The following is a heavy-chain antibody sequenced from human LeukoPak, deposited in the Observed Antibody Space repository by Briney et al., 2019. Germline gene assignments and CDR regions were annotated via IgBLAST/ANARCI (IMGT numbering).Heavy chain of an antibody. V-gene: IGHV1-69*05. J-gene: IGHJ3*02. CDR1: GGTFSSYA. D-gene: IGHD6-19*01. Sequence: SVKVSCKASGGTFSSYAISWVRQAPGQGLEWMGGIIPIFGTANYAQKFQGRVTITTDESTSTAYMELNSLRSEDTAVYYCARDGHSSGWYEGPGAFDIWGQGTMVTVSS. CDR3: ARDGHSSGWYEGPGAFDI. CDR2: IIPIFGTA.